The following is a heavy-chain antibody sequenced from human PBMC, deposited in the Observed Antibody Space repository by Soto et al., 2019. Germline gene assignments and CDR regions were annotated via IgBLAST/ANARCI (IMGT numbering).Heavy chain of an antibody. V-gene: IGHV3-30*18. Sequence: PGGSLRLSCAASGFTFSSYGMHWVRQAPGKGLEWVAVISYDGSNNYYADSVQNRFTISTVNSKNTLYLQMNSLRAEGTAVDDCAKVSGGGFLELLLSDYYYGMDVWGQGTTVTVSS. CDR1: GFTFSSYG. D-gene: IGHD3-3*01. CDR2: ISYDGSNN. J-gene: IGHJ6*02. CDR3: AKVSGGGFLELLLSDYYYGMDV.